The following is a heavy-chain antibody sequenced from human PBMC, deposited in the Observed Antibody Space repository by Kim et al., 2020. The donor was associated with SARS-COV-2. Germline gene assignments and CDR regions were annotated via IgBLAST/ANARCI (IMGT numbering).Heavy chain of an antibody. Sequence: GGSLRLSCAASGFTFSSYEMNWVRQAPGKGLEWVSRINPDSTSIYYADSVKGRFTISRDNAKNSLYLQMHSLRAEDTALYYCARDRRDGGYPDPDYWGQG. V-gene: IGHV3-48*03. J-gene: IGHJ4*02. CDR3: ARDRRDGGYPDPDY. CDR1: GFTFSSYE. D-gene: IGHD5-12*01. CDR2: INPDSTSI.